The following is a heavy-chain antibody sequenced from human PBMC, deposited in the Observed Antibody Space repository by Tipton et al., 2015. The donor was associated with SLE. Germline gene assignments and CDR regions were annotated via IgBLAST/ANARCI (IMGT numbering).Heavy chain of an antibody. V-gene: IGHV4-34*01. CDR3: ARYDSSGDYPPAEYFQH. CDR1: GGSFSGYY. J-gene: IGHJ1*01. D-gene: IGHD3-22*01. Sequence: TLSLTCAVYGGSFSGYYLSWIRMPPGKGLEWIGEINHSGSTNYNPSLKSRVTISVDTSKNQFSLKLSSGTAPDTAVYYCARYDSSGDYPPAEYFQHWCLGTMITVS. CDR2: INHSGST.